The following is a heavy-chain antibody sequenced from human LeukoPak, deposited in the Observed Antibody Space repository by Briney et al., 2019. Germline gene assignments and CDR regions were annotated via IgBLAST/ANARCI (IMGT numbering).Heavy chain of an antibody. CDR2: ISSSSSTI. CDR3: AREQDYYDSSGYHDY. Sequence: GGSLRLSCAASGFTFSSYSMNWVRQAPGKGLEWVSYISSSSSTIYYADSVKGRFTISRDNAKNSLYLQMNSLRAEDTAVYYCAREQDYYDSSGYHDYWGQGTLVTVSS. J-gene: IGHJ4*02. CDR1: GFTFSSYS. D-gene: IGHD3-22*01. V-gene: IGHV3-48*01.